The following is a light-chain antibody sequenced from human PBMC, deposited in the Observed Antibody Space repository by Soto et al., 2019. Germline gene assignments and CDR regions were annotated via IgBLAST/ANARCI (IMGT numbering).Light chain of an antibody. CDR3: QQANSFPS. Sequence: DIQMTQSPSTLSGSVGDRVTITCRASQDVSNWLAWYQQKPGKAPKLLISGASSLQSGVPSRFSGSGSGTDFSLTISSLQPEDFATYFCQQANSFPSFGQGTRLEIK. J-gene: IGKJ5*01. CDR2: GAS. V-gene: IGKV1-12*02. CDR1: QDVSNW.